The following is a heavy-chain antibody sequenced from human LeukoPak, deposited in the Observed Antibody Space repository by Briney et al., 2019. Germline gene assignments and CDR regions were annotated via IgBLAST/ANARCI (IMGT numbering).Heavy chain of an antibody. J-gene: IGHJ4*02. CDR1: GFTFSIYG. CDR3: ARRDDHSGRDY. Sequence: GGSLRLSCEASGFTFSIYGMHWVRQAPGKGLEWVAVVSYDGTNKFYADSVKGRFTISRDSSKNTLYLQMNSLGVEDTAMYYCARRDDHSGRDYWGQGTLVTVSS. D-gene: IGHD5-24*01. CDR2: VSYDGTNK. V-gene: IGHV3-30*03.